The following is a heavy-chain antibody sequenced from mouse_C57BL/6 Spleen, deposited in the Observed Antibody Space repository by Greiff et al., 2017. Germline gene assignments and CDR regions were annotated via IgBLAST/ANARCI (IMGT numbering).Heavy chain of an antibody. CDR2: IYPGDGDT. D-gene: IGHD1-3*01. CDR1: GYAFSSSW. CDR3: ARSGKKDAMDY. V-gene: IGHV1-82*01. Sequence: VQLQQSGPELVKPGASVKISCKASGYAFSSSWMNWVKQRPGKGLEWIGRIYPGDGDTNYNGKFKGKATLTADKSSSTAYMQLSSLTSEDSAVYFCARSGKKDAMDYWGQGTSVTVSS. J-gene: IGHJ4*01.